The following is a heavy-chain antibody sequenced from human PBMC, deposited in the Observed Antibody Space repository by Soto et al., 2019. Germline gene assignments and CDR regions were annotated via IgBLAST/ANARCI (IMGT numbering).Heavy chain of an antibody. Sequence: PSETLSLTCAVYGGSFSGYYWSWIRQPPGKGLEWIGEINHSGSTNYNPSLKSRVTISVDTSKNQFSLKLSSVTAADTAVYYCARGPSGYSSRWGGMDRNYYSYGMDFWGQGTTVTVSS. CDR3: ARGPSGYSSRWGGMDRNYYSYGMDF. CDR1: GGSFSGYY. V-gene: IGHV4-34*01. D-gene: IGHD6-13*01. J-gene: IGHJ6*02. CDR2: INHSGST.